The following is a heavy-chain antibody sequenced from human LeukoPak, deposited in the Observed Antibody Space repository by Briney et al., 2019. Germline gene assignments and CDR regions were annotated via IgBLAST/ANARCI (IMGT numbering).Heavy chain of an antibody. V-gene: IGHV1-69*04. D-gene: IGHD1-1*01. CDR1: GGIFSIHA. J-gene: IGHJ6*02. Sequence: GASVTVSCTASGGIFSIHAISWGRQAPGQGLEWMGRIIPRLDIAIYAQMFQGRVTITADKATTTAYMELTSLRSEDTAVYYCARIRTGTTYYYAMDVWGQGTTVTVSS. CDR3: ARIRTGTTYYYAMDV. CDR2: IIPRLDIA.